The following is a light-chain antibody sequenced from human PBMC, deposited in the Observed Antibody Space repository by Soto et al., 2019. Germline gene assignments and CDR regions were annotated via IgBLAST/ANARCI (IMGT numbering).Light chain of an antibody. J-gene: IGLJ1*01. CDR3: LLSFSGARV. V-gene: IGLV7-46*01. CDR1: TGTVTSGHY. CDR2: DTN. Sequence: QAVVTQEPSLTVSPGGTVTLTCGSSTGTVTSGHYPYWFQQKPGQAPRTLIYDTNNKHSWTPARFSGSLLGGKAALTLSGAQPVDEADYYCLLSFSGARVFGTGTKLTVL.